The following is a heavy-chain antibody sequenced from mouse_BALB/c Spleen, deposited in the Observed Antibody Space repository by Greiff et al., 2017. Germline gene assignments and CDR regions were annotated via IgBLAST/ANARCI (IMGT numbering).Heavy chain of an antibody. CDR2: ISNGGGST. J-gene: IGHJ1*01. Sequence: EVQRVESGGGLVQPGGSLKLSCAASGFTFSSYTMSWVRQTPEKRLEWVAYISNGGGSTYYPDTVKGRFTISRDNAKNTLYLQMSSLKSEDTAMYYCARGSSYVYWYFDVWGAGTTVTVSS. CDR3: ARGSSYVYWYFDV. CDR1: GFTFSSYT. D-gene: IGHD1-1*01. V-gene: IGHV5-12-2*01.